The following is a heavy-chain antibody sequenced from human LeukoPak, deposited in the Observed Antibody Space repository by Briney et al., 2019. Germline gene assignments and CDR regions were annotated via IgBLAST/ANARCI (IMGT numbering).Heavy chain of an antibody. V-gene: IGHV3-30-3*01. CDR3: ARDAPYSGGCCAFDI. CDR1: GFTFSSYA. J-gene: IGHJ3*02. D-gene: IGHD6-19*01. CDR2: ISADGTEK. Sequence: GRSLRLSCAASGFTFSSYALHWLRQAPGKGLEWVAVISADGTEKYYGDPVKGRFTMSRDNSKNVLFLQVNSLRTDDTAVYFCARDAPYSGGCCAFDIWGQGTTVTV.